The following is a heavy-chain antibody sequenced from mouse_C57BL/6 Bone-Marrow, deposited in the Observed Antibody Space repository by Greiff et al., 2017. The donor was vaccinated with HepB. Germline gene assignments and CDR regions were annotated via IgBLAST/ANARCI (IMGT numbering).Heavy chain of an antibody. V-gene: IGHV1-50*01. CDR1: GYTFTSYW. CDR3: ARVFDC. J-gene: IGHJ2*01. CDR2: IDPSDSYT. Sequence: QVQLQQPGAELVKPGASVKLSCKASGYTFTSYWMQWVKQRPGQGLEWIGEIDPSDSYTNYNQKFKGKATLTVDTSSSTAYMQLSSLTSEDSAVYYCARVFDCWGRGTTLTVTS.